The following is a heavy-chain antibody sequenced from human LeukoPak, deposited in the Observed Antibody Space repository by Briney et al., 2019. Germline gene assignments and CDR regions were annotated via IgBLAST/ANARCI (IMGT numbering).Heavy chain of an antibody. V-gene: IGHV1-2*02. CDR1: GYTFIDQN. J-gene: IGHJ4*02. CDR2: INPNSGGT. Sequence: ASVKVSCKASGYTFIDQNMHWVRQAPGQGLEWMGWINPNSGGTNYAQKFQGRVTMSRDTSISTVYMELNRLRSDDTAVYYCARGGSPAYWGQGTLVTVSS. D-gene: IGHD2-15*01. CDR3: ARGGSPAY.